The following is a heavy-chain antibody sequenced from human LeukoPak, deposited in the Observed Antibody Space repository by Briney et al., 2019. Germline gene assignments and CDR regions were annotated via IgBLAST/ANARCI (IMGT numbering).Heavy chain of an antibody. CDR2: ISYDGSNI. CDR3: ARDLGPTYCILDY. Sequence: GGSQRLSCAASEFTFTNYAFHWVRQAPGKGLEWVAFISYDGSNIFYADSVKGRFTISRDDSKSTLSLQMNGLRAEDTAVYYCARDLGPTYCILDYWGQGTLVTVSS. CDR1: EFTFTNYA. V-gene: IGHV3-30-3*01. J-gene: IGHJ4*02. D-gene: IGHD2-15*01.